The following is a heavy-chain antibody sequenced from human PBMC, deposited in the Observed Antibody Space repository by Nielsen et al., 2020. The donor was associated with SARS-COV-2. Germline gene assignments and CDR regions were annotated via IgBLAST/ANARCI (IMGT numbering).Heavy chain of an antibody. D-gene: IGHD3-22*01. CDR3: ARARITMTDDAFDI. V-gene: IGHV3-30*03. Sequence: GESLKISCAASGFTFSSYGMHWVRQAPGKGLEWVSVLSYDGSNKYYADSVPGRFTISRDNSKNTLYLQMNSLRAEDTAVYYCARARITMTDDAFDIWGQGTMVTVSS. CDR1: GFTFSSYG. J-gene: IGHJ3*02. CDR2: LSYDGSNK.